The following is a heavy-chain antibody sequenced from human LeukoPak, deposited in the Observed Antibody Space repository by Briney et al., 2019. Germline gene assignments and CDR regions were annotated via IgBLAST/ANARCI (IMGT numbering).Heavy chain of an antibody. CDR2: ISAYNGNT. D-gene: IGHD6-13*01. CDR1: GGTFSIHA. CDR3: ARDILTTYSSSWYRRITPYYFDY. V-gene: IGHV1-18*01. Sequence: ASVKVSCKASGGTFSIHAISWVRQAPGQGLEWMGWISAYNGNTNYAQKLQGRVTMTTDTSTSTAYMELRSLRSDDTAVYYCARDILTTYSSSWYRRITPYYFDYWGQGTLVTVSS. J-gene: IGHJ4*02.